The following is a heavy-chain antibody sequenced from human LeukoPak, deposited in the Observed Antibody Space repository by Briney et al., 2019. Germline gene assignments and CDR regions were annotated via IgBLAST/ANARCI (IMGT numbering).Heavy chain of an antibody. V-gene: IGHV3-66*01. J-gene: IGHJ5*02. Sequence: PGGSLRLSCVVSGFTVSNHQMTWVRQALGKGLEWVSIINEDGSTHYADSVNGRFIISRDNSKNTLYLQMNSLRADDTAVYYCAREGYCSGGSCLYNWFDPWGQGTLVTVPS. CDR1: GFTVSNHQ. CDR2: INEDGST. D-gene: IGHD2-15*01. CDR3: AREGYCSGGSCLYNWFDP.